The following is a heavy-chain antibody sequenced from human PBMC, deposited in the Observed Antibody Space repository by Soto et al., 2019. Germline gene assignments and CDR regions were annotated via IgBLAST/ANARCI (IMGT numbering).Heavy chain of an antibody. Sequence: PGESLNISCQGSGYSFASYWLGWVRQMPGKDLEWMGIISPGDSDTRYRPSFQGQVTISADTSLRTAYLQWTSLKASDTALYYCARTRSFTLGFYYDGLDVWGQGTTVTVSS. D-gene: IGHD6-6*01. J-gene: IGHJ6*02. CDR1: GYSFASYW. CDR2: ISPGDSDT. V-gene: IGHV5-51*01. CDR3: ARTRSFTLGFYYDGLDV.